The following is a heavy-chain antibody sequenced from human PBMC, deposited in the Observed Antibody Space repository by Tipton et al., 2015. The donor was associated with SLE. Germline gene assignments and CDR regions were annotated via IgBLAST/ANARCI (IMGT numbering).Heavy chain of an antibody. D-gene: IGHD1-1*01. CDR3: ARLETGTTSNFDY. Sequence: LRLSCTVYGGSFSGYYWSWIRQPPGKGLEWIGEINHSGSTNYNPSLKNRVTISVHTSKNQFSLKLSSVTAADTAVYYCARLETGTTSNFDYWGQGTLVTVSS. J-gene: IGHJ4*02. V-gene: IGHV4-34*01. CDR2: INHSGST. CDR1: GGSFSGYY.